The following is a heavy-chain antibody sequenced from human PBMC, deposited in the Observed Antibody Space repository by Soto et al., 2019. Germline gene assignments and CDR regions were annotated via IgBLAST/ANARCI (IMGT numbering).Heavy chain of an antibody. V-gene: IGHV3-11*01. J-gene: IGHJ4*02. CDR3: ARSSLTYFEF. CDR2: ISGSGSTT. Sequence: QVHLEESGGGLVKPGGSLRLSCTASGFTFSDYYMSWIRQAPGKGLEWLAYISGSGSTTYYTDSVKGRFAISRDNARTPLYLQINSLRVEDSAVYYCARSSLTYFEFWGQGTLVTVSS. CDR1: GFTFSDYY.